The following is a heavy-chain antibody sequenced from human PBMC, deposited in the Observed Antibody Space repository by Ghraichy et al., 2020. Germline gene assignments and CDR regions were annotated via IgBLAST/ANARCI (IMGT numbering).Heavy chain of an antibody. V-gene: IGHV3-48*01. CDR2: ISSSSSTI. Sequence: GGSLRLSCAASGFTFSSYSMNWVRQAPGKGLEWVSYISSSSSTIYYADSVKGRFTISRDNAKNSLYLQMNSLRAEDTAVYYCARDRYGMDVWGQGTTVTVSS. CDR3: ARDRYGMDV. J-gene: IGHJ6*02. CDR1: GFTFSSYS.